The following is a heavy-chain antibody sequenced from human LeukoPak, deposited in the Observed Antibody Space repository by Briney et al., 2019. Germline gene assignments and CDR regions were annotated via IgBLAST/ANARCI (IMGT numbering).Heavy chain of an antibody. V-gene: IGHV1-18*01. D-gene: IGHD6-19*01. J-gene: IGHJ3*02. Sequence: VASVTVSCTASGYTFTSYGISWVRQAPGQGLEWMGWISAYNGNTNYAQKLQGRVTMTTDTSTSTAYMELRSLRSDDTAVYYCASLGEQWLEGLNAFDIWGQGTMVTVSS. CDR3: ASLGEQWLEGLNAFDI. CDR2: ISAYNGNT. CDR1: GYTFTSYG.